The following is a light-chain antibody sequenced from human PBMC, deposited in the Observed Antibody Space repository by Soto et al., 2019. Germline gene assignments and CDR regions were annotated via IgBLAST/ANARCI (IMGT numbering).Light chain of an antibody. J-gene: IGKJ1*01. CDR2: GAS. CDR3: QQRGSRPPWT. Sequence: EVVLTQSPDPLSLSPGERSTLSCMASQSVSSNYLIWYQQKPGQAPRPLIYGASSRVPGIPARFSGSGSGTDFTLTISSLEPEDFAVYYCQQRGSRPPWTFGQGTKVDIK. V-gene: IGKV3D-20*02. CDR1: QSVSSNY.